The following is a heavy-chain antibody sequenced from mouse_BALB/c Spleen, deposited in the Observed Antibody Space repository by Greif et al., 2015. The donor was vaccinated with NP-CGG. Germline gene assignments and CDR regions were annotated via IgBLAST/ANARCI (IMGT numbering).Heavy chain of an antibody. Sequence: QVQLQQPGAELAKPGASVKMSCKASSYTFTSYWMHWVKQRPGQGLEWIGYINPSTGYTEYNQKFKDKATLTADKSSSAAYIQDSRLTSEDSAVYYSARWDYGISDGYSAMDYWGEGSSVTV. CDR1: SYTFTSYW. V-gene: IGHV1-7*01. D-gene: IGHD1-1*01. CDR2: INPSTGYT. CDR3: ARWDYGISDGYSAMDY. J-gene: IGHJ4*01.